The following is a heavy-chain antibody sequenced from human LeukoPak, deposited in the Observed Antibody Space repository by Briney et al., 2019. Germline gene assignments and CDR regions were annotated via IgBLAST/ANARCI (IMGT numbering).Heavy chain of an antibody. Sequence: PGGSLRLSCAASGFTFSSYWMHWLRQAPGKGLVWVSRINSDGSSTSHGDSVKGRFTISRDNAKNTLYLQMNSLRAEDTAVYYCARESSVGAHKAFDYWGQGTLVTVSS. J-gene: IGHJ4*02. CDR2: INSDGSST. D-gene: IGHD1-26*01. CDR1: GFTFSSYW. CDR3: ARESSVGAHKAFDY. V-gene: IGHV3-74*01.